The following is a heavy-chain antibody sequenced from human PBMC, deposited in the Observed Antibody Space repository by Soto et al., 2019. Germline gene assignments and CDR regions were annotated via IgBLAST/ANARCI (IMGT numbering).Heavy chain of an antibody. V-gene: IGHV3-23*01. J-gene: IGHJ4*02. CDR2: ISGSGGST. CDR3: ENKQLDWLLPYYFDY. CDR1: ECKIGDHA. D-gene: IGHD3-9*01. Sequence: ASECKIGDHAMSWVIKKKGKGLEWVSVISGSGGSTYYADSVKGRFTISRDKSKNTLYLQMNSLRAEDTAVYYCENKQLDWLLPYYFDYCGQGTLVTVSS.